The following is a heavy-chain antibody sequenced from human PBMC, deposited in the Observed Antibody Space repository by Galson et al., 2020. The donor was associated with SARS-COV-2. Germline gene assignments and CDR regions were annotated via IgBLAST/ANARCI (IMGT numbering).Heavy chain of an antibody. D-gene: IGHD3-22*01. Sequence: SQTLSLTCAVYGGSFSDYYWSWVRQPPGKGLEWIGEINHRGSTSYNSSLKSRVTISVDTSKNQFSLKLGSVTAADTAVYYCARGQVGITMILVVLSQSNWFDPWGQGTLVTVSS. CDR1: GGSFSDYY. CDR3: ARGQVGITMILVVLSQSNWFDP. J-gene: IGHJ5*02. CDR2: INHRGST. V-gene: IGHV4-34*01.